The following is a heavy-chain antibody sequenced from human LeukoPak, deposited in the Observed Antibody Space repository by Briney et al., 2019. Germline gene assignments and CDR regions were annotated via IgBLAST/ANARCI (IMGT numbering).Heavy chain of an antibody. CDR2: IYQSGAT. J-gene: IGHJ4*02. Sequence: SETLSLTCTASGGSISDSIYFWGWIRQPPGKGLEWIGNIYQSGATYYTPSLKSRVTISVDTSKNQFSLNLSSVTAADTAVYYCARLTSNWYFDYWGQGTLVTVSS. V-gene: IGHV4-39*01. D-gene: IGHD1-1*01. CDR1: GGSISDSIYF. CDR3: ARLTSNWYFDY.